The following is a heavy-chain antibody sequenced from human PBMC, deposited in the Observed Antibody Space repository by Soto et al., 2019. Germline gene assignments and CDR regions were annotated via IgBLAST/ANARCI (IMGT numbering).Heavy chain of an antibody. D-gene: IGHD1-1*01. CDR3: ARDNDWAFDY. CDR1: GFTFSSYS. J-gene: IGHJ4*02. Sequence: GGSLRLSCIGSGFTFSSYSMVWVRQAPGKGLEWISYIFVSSTTIYYADSVKGRFTVSRDNAQNSLFLLMNSLRAEDTAIYYCARDNDWAFDYWGQGTLVTVSS. CDR2: IFVSSTTI. V-gene: IGHV3-48*04.